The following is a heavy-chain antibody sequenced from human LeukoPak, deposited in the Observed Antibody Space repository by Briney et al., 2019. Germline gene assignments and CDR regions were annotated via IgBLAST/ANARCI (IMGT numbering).Heavy chain of an antibody. Sequence: SETLSLTCTVSGDSISSSSHHWGWIRQSPGKGLEWIGSIYSGRTTYYNPSLNSRVTISVVTSKNQFSLQLTSVTAADTAVYYCERHDGRGDATMGALDSWGQGSLVTVSS. CDR3: ERHDGRGDATMGALDS. J-gene: IGHJ4*02. V-gene: IGHV4-39*01. CDR2: IYSGRTT. D-gene: IGHD2-15*01. CDR1: GDSISSSSHH.